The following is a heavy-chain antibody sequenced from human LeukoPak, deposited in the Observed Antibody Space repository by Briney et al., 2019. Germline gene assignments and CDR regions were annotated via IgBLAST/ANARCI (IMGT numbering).Heavy chain of an antibody. CDR1: GFTFRNYW. CDR2: INSDGSNT. V-gene: IGHV3-74*01. CDR3: ARGDAFSGDH. D-gene: IGHD3-16*01. Sequence: GGSLRLSCAASGFTFRNYWMHWVRQAPGKGLVWVSRINSDGSNTNYADSVKGRFTISRDNAKNTLYLQMNSLRVEDTAVYYCARGDAFSGDHWGQGTLVTVSS. J-gene: IGHJ4*02.